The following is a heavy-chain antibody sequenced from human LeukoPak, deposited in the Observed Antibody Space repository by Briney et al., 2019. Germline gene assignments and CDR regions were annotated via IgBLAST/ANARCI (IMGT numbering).Heavy chain of an antibody. CDR1: GFTFNNYN. Sequence: GGSLRLSCAASGFTFNNYNMNWVRQAPGKALEWVSSITSSGTYIFYADSVKGRFTISRDNAKNSLYLQMNSLGPEDTAVYFCARGPSGYHNTGGQGTLVTVSS. CDR3: ARGPSGYHNT. CDR2: ITSSGTYI. J-gene: IGHJ4*02. D-gene: IGHD5-12*01. V-gene: IGHV3-21*01.